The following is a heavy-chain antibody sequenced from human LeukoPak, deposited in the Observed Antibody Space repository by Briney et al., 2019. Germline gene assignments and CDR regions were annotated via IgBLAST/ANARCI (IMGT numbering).Heavy chain of an antibody. CDR1: GFTFSSYS. Sequence: PGGSLRLSCTASGFTFSSYSMNWVRQASGRGLEWVSSISTSSSYIYYADSVKGRFTISRDNARNSLYLQMNTLRAEDTAVYSCARGADGVSSNSRGWFDPWGQGTLVTVSS. D-gene: IGHD2-15*01. CDR3: ARGADGVSSNSRGWFDP. V-gene: IGHV3-21*01. CDR2: ISTSSSYI. J-gene: IGHJ5*02.